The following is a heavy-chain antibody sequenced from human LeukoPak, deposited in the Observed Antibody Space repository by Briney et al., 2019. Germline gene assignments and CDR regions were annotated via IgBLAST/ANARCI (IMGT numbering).Heavy chain of an antibody. CDR2: IIGGGRGAT. CDR1: GFTFDTYD. V-gene: IGHV3-23*01. Sequence: GGSLRLSCTASGFTFDTYDMSWVRQAPGKGLEWVATIIGGGRGATYYADSVRGRFTLSRDRSKKTLSLQMNRLRVRDTGIYYCAELNGRINWFDPWGQGTLVTVSS. CDR3: AELNGRINWFDP. J-gene: IGHJ5*02. D-gene: IGHD1-1*01.